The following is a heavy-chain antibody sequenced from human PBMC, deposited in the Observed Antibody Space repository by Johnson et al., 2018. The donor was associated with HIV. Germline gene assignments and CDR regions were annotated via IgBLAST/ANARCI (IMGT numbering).Heavy chain of an antibody. Sequence: QVQLVESGGGVVQPGGSLRLSCAASGFTFNTYGMQWVRQAPGKGLEWVAVIGFDGTNKYYADSLKGRFTISRDNSKNTLYLQMNSLRAEDTAVYYCAKTAAADAFDIWGQGTMVTVSS. CDR2: IGFDGTNK. D-gene: IGHD6-25*01. CDR1: GFTFNTYG. V-gene: IGHV3-30*02. CDR3: AKTAAADAFDI. J-gene: IGHJ3*02.